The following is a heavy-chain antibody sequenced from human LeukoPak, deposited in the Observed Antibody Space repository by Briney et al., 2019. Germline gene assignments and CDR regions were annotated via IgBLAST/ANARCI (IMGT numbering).Heavy chain of an antibody. V-gene: IGHV1-46*01. CDR1: GYTFTSYY. D-gene: IGHD1-26*01. CDR2: INPTGDST. Sequence: ASVKVSCKASGYTFTSYYMHWVRQAPGRGLEWMGLINPTGDSTGYAQKFQGRITMTRDMSTSTDYMELCSLRSEDTAIYYCARDNSLGDNAWWFDPWGQGTLVTVSS. J-gene: IGHJ5*02. CDR3: ARDNSLGDNAWWFDP.